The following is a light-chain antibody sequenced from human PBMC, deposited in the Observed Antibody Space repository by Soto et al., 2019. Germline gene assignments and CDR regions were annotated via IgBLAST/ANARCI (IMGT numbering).Light chain of an antibody. CDR1: RSISNW. Sequence: DIQMTQSPSTLSASVGDRVTITCRASRSISNWLAWYQQRPGIAPKLLIFDASILQSGVPSRFSGSGSVTEFTLSISRLQTDDFATYYCQQYGSFSPITFGGGTKVEI. J-gene: IGKJ4*02. CDR3: QQYGSFSPIT. V-gene: IGKV1-5*01. CDR2: DAS.